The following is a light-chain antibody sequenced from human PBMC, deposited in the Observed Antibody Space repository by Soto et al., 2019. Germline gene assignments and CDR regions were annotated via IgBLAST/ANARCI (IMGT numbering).Light chain of an antibody. CDR3: SSYTSSNTLV. V-gene: IGLV2-14*01. CDR1: SSDVGGYNY. J-gene: IGLJ1*01. Sequence: QSVLTQPASMSGSPGQSITISCTGTSSDVGGYNYVSWYQQHPGKAPKLMIYEVSNRPSGVSNRFSGSKSGNTASLTISGLQAEDEADYYCSSYTSSNTLVFGTGTKLTVL. CDR2: EVS.